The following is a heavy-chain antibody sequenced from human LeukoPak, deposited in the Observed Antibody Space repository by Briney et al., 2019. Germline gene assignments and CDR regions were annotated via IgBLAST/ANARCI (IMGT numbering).Heavy chain of an antibody. CDR1: GFTFSGSA. Sequence: GGSLKLSCAASGFTFSGSAMHWDRQASGKGLEWVGSIRSKANSYATAYAASVKGRFTISRDDSKNTAYLQMNSLKTEDTAVYYCTARYCTNGVCHDYWGQGTLVTVSS. CDR2: IRSKANSYAT. CDR3: TARYCTNGVCHDY. J-gene: IGHJ4*02. V-gene: IGHV3-73*01. D-gene: IGHD2-8*01.